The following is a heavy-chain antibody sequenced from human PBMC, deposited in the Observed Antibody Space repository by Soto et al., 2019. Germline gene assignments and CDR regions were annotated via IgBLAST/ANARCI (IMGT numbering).Heavy chain of an antibody. Sequence: EVQLVESGGGLIQPGGSLRLSCAVSGLTVSSYAMSWVRQAPGEGLEWVSVIYASDSTHYADSVKGRFTIARDTSKNTLFLQMNSLRAEDTAVYYCAKGWMDVWGQGTTVTVS. CDR3: AKGWMDV. V-gene: IGHV3-53*01. CDR2: IYASDST. J-gene: IGHJ6*02. CDR1: GLTVSSYA.